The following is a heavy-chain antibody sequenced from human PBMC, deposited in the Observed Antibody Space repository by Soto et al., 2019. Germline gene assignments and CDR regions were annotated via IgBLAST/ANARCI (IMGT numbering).Heavy chain of an antibody. CDR3: ARDVVLWFGELRDYYGMDV. D-gene: IGHD3-10*01. CDR2: INHSGST. CDR1: GGSFSGYY. V-gene: IGHV4-34*01. Sequence: ETLSLTCAVYGGSFSGYYWSWIRQPPGKGLEWIGEINHSGSTNYNPSLKSRVTISVDTSKNQFSLKLSSVTAADTAVYYCARDVVLWFGELRDYYGMDVWGQGTTVTVSS. J-gene: IGHJ6*02.